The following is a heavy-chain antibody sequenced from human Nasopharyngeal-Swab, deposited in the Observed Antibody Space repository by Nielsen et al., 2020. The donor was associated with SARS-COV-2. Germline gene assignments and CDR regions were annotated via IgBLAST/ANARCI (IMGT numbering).Heavy chain of an antibody. Sequence: SLKIYCAASGFTFDDYVMHWVRQAPGKGLEWVSGIRWNSGSIGYADSVKGRFTISRDNAKNSLYLQMNSLRAEDTALYYCARDISRGNYGGNSWDDSFDIWGQGTMVTVSS. J-gene: IGHJ3*02. D-gene: IGHD4-23*01. CDR1: GFTFDDYV. CDR2: IRWNSGSI. V-gene: IGHV3-9*01. CDR3: ARDISRGNYGGNSWDDSFDI.